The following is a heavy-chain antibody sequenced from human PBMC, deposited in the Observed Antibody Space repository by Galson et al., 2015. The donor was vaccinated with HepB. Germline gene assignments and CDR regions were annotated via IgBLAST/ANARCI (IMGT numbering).Heavy chain of an antibody. D-gene: IGHD6-19*01. CDR2: ISGSGGST. V-gene: IGHV3-23*01. Sequence: SLRLSCAASGLTFSSYAMSWVRQAPGKGLEWVSAISGSGGSTYYADSVKGRFTISRDNSKNTLYLQMNSLRAEDTAVYYCAKAQWLVRGAFDIWGQGTMVTVSS. CDR1: GLTFSSYA. J-gene: IGHJ3*02. CDR3: AKAQWLVRGAFDI.